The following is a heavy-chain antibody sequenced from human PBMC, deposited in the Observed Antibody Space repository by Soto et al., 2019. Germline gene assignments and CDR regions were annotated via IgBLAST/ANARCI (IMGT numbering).Heavy chain of an antibody. CDR3: AKDPYYYDSSCYLFDY. J-gene: IGHJ4*02. D-gene: IGHD3-22*01. Sequence: QVQLVESGGGVVQPGRSLRLSCAASGFTFSSYGMHWVRQAPGKGLEWVAVISYDGSNKYYADSVKGRFTISRDNSKNTLYLQMNSLRAEDTAVYYCAKDPYYYDSSCYLFDYWGQGTLVTVSS. CDR2: ISYDGSNK. V-gene: IGHV3-30*18. CDR1: GFTFSSYG.